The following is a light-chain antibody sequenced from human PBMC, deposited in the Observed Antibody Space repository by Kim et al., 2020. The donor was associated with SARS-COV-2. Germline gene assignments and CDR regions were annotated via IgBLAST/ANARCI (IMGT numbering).Light chain of an antibody. J-gene: IGKJ3*01. V-gene: IGKV4-1*01. CDR2: WAS. Sequence: DIVMTQSPDSLAVSLGERATINCKSSQSVLYSSNNKNYLAWYQQKPGQPPKLHIYWASTRESGVPDRFSGSGSGTDFTLTISSLQAEDVAVYYCQQYYSIPVTFGPGTKVDIK. CDR1: QSVLYSSNNKNY. CDR3: QQYYSIPVT.